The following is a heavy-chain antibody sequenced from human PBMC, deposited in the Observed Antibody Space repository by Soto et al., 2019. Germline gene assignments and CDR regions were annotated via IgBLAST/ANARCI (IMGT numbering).Heavy chain of an antibody. D-gene: IGHD2-15*01. CDR2: ISTTGDTT. V-gene: IGHV3-23*01. Sequence: EVQLLESGGGLVQPGGSLRLSCAASGFTFSSYAMSWVRQAPGKGLEWVSAISTTGDTTYSADPVKGRFTISRDNSKNTLNLLMNSLRAEDTAVYYCAKVDCIGGRGYSGHFDSWGQGTLVTVSS. J-gene: IGHJ4*02. CDR3: AKVDCIGGRGYSGHFDS. CDR1: GFTFSSYA.